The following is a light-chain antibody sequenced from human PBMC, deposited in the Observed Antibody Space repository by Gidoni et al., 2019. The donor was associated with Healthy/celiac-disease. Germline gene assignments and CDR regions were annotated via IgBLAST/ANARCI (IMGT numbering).Light chain of an antibody. CDR1: SSEVGSYNL. CDR2: EGS. V-gene: IGLV2-23*03. CDR3: CSYAGSSTFAGV. J-gene: IGLJ2*01. Sequence: QSALTQPASVSGSPGQSLTISCTGTSSEVGSYNLVSWYQQHPGKAPKLMIYEGSKRPSGVSNRFSGSKSGNTASLTISGLQAEDEADYYCCSYAGSSTFAGVFGGGTKLTVL.